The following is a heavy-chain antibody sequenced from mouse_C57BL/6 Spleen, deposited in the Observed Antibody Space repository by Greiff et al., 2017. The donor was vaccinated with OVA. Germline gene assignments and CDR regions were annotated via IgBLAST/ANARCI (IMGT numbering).Heavy chain of an antibody. CDR1: GYSFTGYY. J-gene: IGHJ4*01. Sequence: VMLVESGPELVKPGASVKISCKASGYSFTGYYMNWVKQSPEKSLEWIGEINPSTGGTTYNQKFKAKATLTVDKSSSTAYMQLKSLTSEDSAVYYCASSYGDAMDYWGQGTSVTVSS. V-gene: IGHV1-42*01. CDR3: ASSYGDAMDY. D-gene: IGHD1-1*01. CDR2: INPSTGGT.